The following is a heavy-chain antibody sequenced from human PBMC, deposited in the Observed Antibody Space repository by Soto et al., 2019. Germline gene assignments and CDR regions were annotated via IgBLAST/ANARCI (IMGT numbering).Heavy chain of an antibody. Sequence: QVQLVQSGAEVKKPGASVKVSCKASGYTFTSYAIHWVRQAPGQRLEWMGWINAGNGNTKYSQKFQARVTITRDTAASTAYMELSSLRSADTAVYYCACGLRGGYADWFDPWGQGTLVTVSS. CDR1: GYTFTSYA. D-gene: IGHD2-15*01. V-gene: IGHV1-3*01. CDR3: ACGLRGGYADWFDP. J-gene: IGHJ5*02. CDR2: INAGNGNT.